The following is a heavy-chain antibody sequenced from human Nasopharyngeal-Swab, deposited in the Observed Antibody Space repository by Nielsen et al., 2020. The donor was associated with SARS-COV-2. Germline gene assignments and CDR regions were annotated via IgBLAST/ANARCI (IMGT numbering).Heavy chain of an antibody. Sequence: GALKISCAASGFIFSSYAMAWVRQAPGKGLEWVSGISGSTASTNYADPVKGRFTISRDNSKNTLYLQMNSLRAEDTAVYYCAKYGSGNFGHNWLDPWGQGTLVTVSS. CDR2: ISGSTAST. CDR1: GFIFSSYA. D-gene: IGHD3-10*01. J-gene: IGHJ5*02. V-gene: IGHV3-23*01. CDR3: AKYGSGNFGHNWLDP.